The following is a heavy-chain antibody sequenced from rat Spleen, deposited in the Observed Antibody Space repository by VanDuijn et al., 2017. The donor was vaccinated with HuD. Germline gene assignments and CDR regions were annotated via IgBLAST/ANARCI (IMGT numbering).Heavy chain of an antibody. CDR1: GFNFNEYW. CDR3: ARELFGVDY. V-gene: IGHV4-2*01. CDR2: INKDSSRI. D-gene: IGHD4-3*01. J-gene: IGHJ2*01. Sequence: EVKLVESGGGLVQPGRSLKLSCAASGFNFNEYWMGWVRQAPGKGLEWIGEINKDSSRIKYIPSLKDKISISRDNAQNTLYLQMSKLGYEETAIYYCARELFGVDYWGQGVMVTVSS.